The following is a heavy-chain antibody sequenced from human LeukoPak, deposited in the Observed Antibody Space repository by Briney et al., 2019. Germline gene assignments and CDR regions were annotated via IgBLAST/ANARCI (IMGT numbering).Heavy chain of an antibody. J-gene: IGHJ4*02. CDR1: GFTVSSNY. CDR3: ARVGYSSDYFDY. V-gene: IGHV3-53*05. Sequence: GGSLRLSCAASGFTVSSNYMSCVRQAPGKGLEWVSVIYSGGSTYYADSVKGRFTISRDNYKNTLYLQMNSLRAEDTALYYCARVGYSSDYFDYWGQGTLVTVSS. D-gene: IGHD6-25*01. CDR2: IYSGGST.